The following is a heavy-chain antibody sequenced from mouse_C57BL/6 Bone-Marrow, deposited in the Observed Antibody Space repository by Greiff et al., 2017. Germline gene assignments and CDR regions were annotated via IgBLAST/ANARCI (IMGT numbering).Heavy chain of an antibody. D-gene: IGHD4-1*02. CDR1: GFTFSDYY. V-gene: IGHV5-12*01. J-gene: IGHJ3*01. Sequence: EVKVVESGGGLVQPGGSLKLSCAASGFTFSDYYMYWVRQTPEKRLEWVAYISNGGGSTYYPDTVKGRFTISRDNAKNTLYLQMSRLKSEDTAMYYCARPQLGPAWFAYWGQGTLVTVSA. CDR2: ISNGGGST. CDR3: ARPQLGPAWFAY.